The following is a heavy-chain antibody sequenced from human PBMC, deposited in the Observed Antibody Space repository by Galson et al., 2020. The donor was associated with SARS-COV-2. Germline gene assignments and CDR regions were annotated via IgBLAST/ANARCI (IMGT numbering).Heavy chain of an antibody. CDR3: ATAPPFGRYPNWFAP. V-gene: IGHV1-24*01. CDR2: FDPEDGET. CDR1: GYTLTELS. Sequence: ASVKVSCKVSGYTLTELSMHWVRQAPGKGLEWMGGFDPEDGETIYAQKFQGRVTMTEDTSTDTAYMELSSLRSEDTAVYYCATAPPFGRYPNWFAPWGQGTLVTVSS. J-gene: IGHJ5*02. D-gene: IGHD3-10*01.